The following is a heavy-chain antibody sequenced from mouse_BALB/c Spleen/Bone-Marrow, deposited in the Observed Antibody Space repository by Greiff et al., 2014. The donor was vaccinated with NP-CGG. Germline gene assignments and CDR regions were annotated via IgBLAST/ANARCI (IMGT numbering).Heavy chain of an antibody. V-gene: IGHV2-9*02. CDR3: ARITTATGAMDY. Sequence: VQLQQSGPGLVAPSQSLSITCTVSGFSLTNYGVHWVRQPPGKGLEWLGVIWADGSTNYSSALMSRPSISKDNSKSQVFFKMNSLQTDDTAMYYCARITTATGAMDYWGQGTSVTVSS. J-gene: IGHJ4*01. CDR1: GFSLTNYG. CDR2: IWADGST. D-gene: IGHD1-2*01.